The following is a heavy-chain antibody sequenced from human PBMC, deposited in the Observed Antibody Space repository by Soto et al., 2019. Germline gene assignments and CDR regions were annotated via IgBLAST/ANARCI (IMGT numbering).Heavy chain of an antibody. V-gene: IGHV1-69*02. CDR2: IIPILGIA. D-gene: IGHD2-15*01. Sequence: QVQLVQSGAEVKKPGSSVKVSCKASGGTFSSYTISWVRQAPGQGLEWMGRIIPILGIANYAQKFQGRVXIXEXXSTSTAYMELRSLRSEDTAVYYCDRGVGVGAAPGYWGQGTLVTVSS. CDR1: GGTFSSYT. CDR3: DRGVGVGAAPGY. J-gene: IGHJ4*02.